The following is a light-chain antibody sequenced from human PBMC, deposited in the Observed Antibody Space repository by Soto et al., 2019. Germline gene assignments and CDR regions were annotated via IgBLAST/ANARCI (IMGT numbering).Light chain of an antibody. CDR2: ADS. Sequence: SYELTQPPSVSVAPGQTATFTCGADNIGSKSVHWYQKKPGQAPLLVVFADSDRPPGIPARLSAFNSGNTAILTISMVEDGDEADYYCHVWDISGDQVVFGGGTKVTVL. J-gene: IGLJ2*01. V-gene: IGLV3-21*02. CDR3: HVWDISGDQVV. CDR1: NIGSKS.